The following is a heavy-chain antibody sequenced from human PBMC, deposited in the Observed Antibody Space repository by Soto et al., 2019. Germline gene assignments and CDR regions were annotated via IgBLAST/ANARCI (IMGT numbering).Heavy chain of an antibody. CDR3: TSRVRIFGVVSRPSDAFDI. V-gene: IGHV3-73*01. J-gene: IGHJ3*02. CDR2: IRSKANSYAT. CDR1: GFTFSGSA. D-gene: IGHD3-3*01. Sequence: GGSLRLSCAASGFTFSGSAMHWVRQASGKGLEWVGRIRSKANSYATAYAASVKGRFTISRDDSKNTAYLQMNSLKTEDTAVYYCTSRVRIFGVVSRPSDAFDIWGQGTMVTVSS.